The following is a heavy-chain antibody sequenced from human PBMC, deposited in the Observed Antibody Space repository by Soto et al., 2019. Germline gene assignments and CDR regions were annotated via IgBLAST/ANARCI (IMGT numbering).Heavy chain of an antibody. CDR1: GYTFNRYA. CDR3: AREAGWQRMVPYD. J-gene: IGHJ4*02. V-gene: IGHV1-3*01. D-gene: IGHD6-25*01. Sequence: QVQLVQSGAEVKKPGASVKVSCKASGYTFNRYATHWVRQAPGQRLEWMGWINAGNGHTQYAQTMKGRLTVTTDTSTTTVHMELRSLTPADTAVYYCAREAGWQRMVPYDWGQGTLVTVS. CDR2: INAGNGHT.